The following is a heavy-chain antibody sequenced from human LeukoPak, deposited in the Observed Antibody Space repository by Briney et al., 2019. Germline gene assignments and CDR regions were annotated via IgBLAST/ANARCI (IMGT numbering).Heavy chain of an antibody. CDR3: ARGKTVDTAMVN. V-gene: IGHV1-46*01. J-gene: IGHJ4*02. CDR1: GYTFTSYY. Sequence: GASVTVSFKGSGYTFTSYYMHWVRQAPGQGREGMGIINPSGGSTSYAQKFQGRVTMTRDTSTSTVYMELSSLRSEDTAVYYCARGKTVDTAMVNWGQGTLVTVSS. D-gene: IGHD5-18*01. CDR2: INPSGGST.